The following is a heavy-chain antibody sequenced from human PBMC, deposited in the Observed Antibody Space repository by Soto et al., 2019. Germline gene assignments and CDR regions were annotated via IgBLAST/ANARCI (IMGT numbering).Heavy chain of an antibody. CDR3: ARGEGIAARADY. CDR1: GGTFSSYT. V-gene: IGHV1-69*02. J-gene: IGHJ4*02. Sequence: QVQLVQSGAEVKKPGSSVKVSCKASGGTFSSYTISWVRQAPGQGLEWMGRIIPILGIANYAQKFQGRVTITADKSTSPAYMELSSLRSEDTAVYYCARGEGIAARADYWGQGTLVTVSS. D-gene: IGHD6-6*01. CDR2: IIPILGIA.